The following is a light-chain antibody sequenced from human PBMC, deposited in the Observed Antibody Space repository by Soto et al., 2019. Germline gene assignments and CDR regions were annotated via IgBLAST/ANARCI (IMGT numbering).Light chain of an antibody. CDR2: EAS. V-gene: IGKV3-11*01. Sequence: IVFTQSPATLSLSPGERATLSCRASQTVSSSLAWYQQKHGPAPRLLIYEASNRATGIPARFSGSVSGADLTLTISRLEPEDGALYEGQQQINWPLTYVGGTKVDIK. CDR1: QTVSSS. CDR3: QQQINWPLT. J-gene: IGKJ4*01.